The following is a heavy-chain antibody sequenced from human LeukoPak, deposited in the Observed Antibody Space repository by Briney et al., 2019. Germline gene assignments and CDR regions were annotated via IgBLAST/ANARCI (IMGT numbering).Heavy chain of an antibody. CDR3: AEDQWGYNWFDP. D-gene: IGHD3-16*01. CDR1: GFTFSSYA. CDR2: ISGSGGST. V-gene: IGHV3-23*01. Sequence: GGSLRLSCAASGFTFSSYAMSWVRQAPGKGLEWVSAISGSGGSTYYADSVKGRFTISRDNSKNTLYLQMNSLRAEDTAVYYCAEDQWGYNWFDPWGQGTLVTVSS. J-gene: IGHJ5*02.